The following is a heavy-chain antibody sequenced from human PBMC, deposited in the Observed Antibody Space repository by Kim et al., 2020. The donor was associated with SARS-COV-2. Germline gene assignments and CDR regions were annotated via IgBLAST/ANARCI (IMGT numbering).Heavy chain of an antibody. D-gene: IGHD5-18*01. J-gene: IGHJ4*02. CDR3: ARGRSGWIQLWPYFDY. Sequence: SETLSLTCAVYGGSFSGYYWSWIRQPPGKGLEWIGEINHSGSTNYNPSLKSRVTISVDTSKNQFSLKLSSVTAADTAVYYCARGRSGWIQLWPYFDYWGQGTLVTVSS. V-gene: IGHV4-34*01. CDR1: GGSFSGYY. CDR2: INHSGST.